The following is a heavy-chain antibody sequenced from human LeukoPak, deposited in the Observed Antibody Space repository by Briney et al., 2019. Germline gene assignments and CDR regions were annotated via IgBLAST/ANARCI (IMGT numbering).Heavy chain of an antibody. CDR2: ISSSGSTI. D-gene: IGHD3-10*01. J-gene: IGHJ4*02. CDR1: GFTFSDYY. Sequence: GGSLRLSCAASGFTFSDYYMSWIRQAPGKGLEGVSYISSSGSTIYYADSVKGRFTISRDNAKNSLYLQMNSLRAEDTAVYYCASNSYYYGSGSSYDYWGQGTLVTVSS. V-gene: IGHV3-11*01. CDR3: ASNSYYYGSGSSYDY.